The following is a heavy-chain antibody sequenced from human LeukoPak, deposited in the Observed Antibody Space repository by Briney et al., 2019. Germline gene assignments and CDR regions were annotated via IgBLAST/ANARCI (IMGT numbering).Heavy chain of an antibody. CDR2: INTRGNTV. Sequence: GGSLRLSCAASGFTFSDYYMSWIRQAPGQGLEWVSYINTRGNTVSYADSVKGRFTISRDNARDTLYLQMYSLRDEDTALYYCARDGRMKAMDYWGQGALVTVSS. V-gene: IGHV3-11*01. J-gene: IGHJ4*02. CDR3: ARDGRMKAMDY. CDR1: GFTFSDYY.